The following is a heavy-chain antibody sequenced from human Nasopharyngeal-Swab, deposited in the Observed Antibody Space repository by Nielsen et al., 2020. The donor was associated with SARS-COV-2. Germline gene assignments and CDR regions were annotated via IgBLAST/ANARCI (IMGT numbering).Heavy chain of an antibody. CDR2: IYYGGST. J-gene: IGHJ4*02. V-gene: IGHV4-39*01. CDR1: GCSISSSTYY. CDR3: ATLSSSWYEYYFDY. Sequence: SETLSLTCTVSGCSISSSTYYWAWIRQPTGKGLEWIGSIYYGGSTYYNPSLKSRVTISVYTSKNQFSLMLSSVTAADTAVYYCATLSSSWYEYYFDYWGQGTLVTVSS. D-gene: IGHD6-13*01.